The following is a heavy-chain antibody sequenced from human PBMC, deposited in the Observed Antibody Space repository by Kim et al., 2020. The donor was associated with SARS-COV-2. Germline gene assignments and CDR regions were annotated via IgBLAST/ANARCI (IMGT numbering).Heavy chain of an antibody. CDR2: T. Sequence: TRYNPSFQGQVTISADKSISTAYLQWRSLKASDTAMYYCARQGLWFGSPGVWGQGTMVTVSS. D-gene: IGHD3-10*01. CDR3: ARQGLWFGSPGV. J-gene: IGHJ3*01. V-gene: IGHV5-51*01.